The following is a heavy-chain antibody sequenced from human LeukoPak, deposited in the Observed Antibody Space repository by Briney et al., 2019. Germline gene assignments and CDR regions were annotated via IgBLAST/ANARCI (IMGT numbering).Heavy chain of an antibody. Sequence: GGSLRLSCAASGFTFSSYGMHWVRQAPGKGLEWVAVIWYDGSNKYYADSVKGRFTISRDNSKNTLYLQMSSLRAEDTAVYYCARDYCSGGSCSDFDYWGQGTLVTVSS. CDR3: ARDYCSGGSCSDFDY. CDR1: GFTFSSYG. D-gene: IGHD2-15*01. V-gene: IGHV3-33*01. CDR2: IWYDGSNK. J-gene: IGHJ4*02.